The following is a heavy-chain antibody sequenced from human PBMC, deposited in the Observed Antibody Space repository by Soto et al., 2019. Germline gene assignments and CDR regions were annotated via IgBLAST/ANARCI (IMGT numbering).Heavy chain of an antibody. CDR2: ISSSGSTI. Sequence: EVQLVESGGGLVQPGGSLRLSCADSGFTFSSYEMNWVRQAPGKGLEWVSYISSSGSTIYYADSVKGRFTISRDDAKNFLYLQMISLRAEETAVYYCGRRGDRYYYYYGMDVWGQGTTVTVSS. V-gene: IGHV3-48*03. CDR1: GFTFSSYE. CDR3: GRRGDRYYYYYGMDV. J-gene: IGHJ6*02.